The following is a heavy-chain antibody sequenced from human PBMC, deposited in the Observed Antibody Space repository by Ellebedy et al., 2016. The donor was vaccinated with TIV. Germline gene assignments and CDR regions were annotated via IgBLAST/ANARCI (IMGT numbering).Heavy chain of an antibody. Sequence: ASVKVSCKASGGTFTNHAISWVRLAPGQGPEWMGGIIATVGSADYAQSFQGRLTITADESTSIAHMELSSLRSEDTAVYYCARLGGFGESMPPYYYFPTDVWGQGTTVTVSS. CDR3: ARLGGFGESMPPYYYFPTDV. CDR2: IIATVGSA. V-gene: IGHV1-69*13. D-gene: IGHD3-10*01. J-gene: IGHJ6*02. CDR1: GGTFTNHA.